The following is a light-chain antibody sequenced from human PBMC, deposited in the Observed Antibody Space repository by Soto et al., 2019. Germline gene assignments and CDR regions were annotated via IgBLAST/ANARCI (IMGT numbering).Light chain of an antibody. V-gene: IGKV3-15*01. Sequence: EIVMTQSAATLSVCPGERDSLXCRASQSLSSHFPWYQQTPGQAPRPLIYGASTRDTVITARFSGSGSGKEFTITISSLQSEDFAVYLCQQYNNCPSFGQGTRLEI. CDR2: GAS. CDR1: QSLSSH. J-gene: IGKJ5*01. CDR3: QQYNNCPS.